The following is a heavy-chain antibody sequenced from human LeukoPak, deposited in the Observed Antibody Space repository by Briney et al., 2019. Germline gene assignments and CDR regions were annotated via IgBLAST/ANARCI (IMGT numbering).Heavy chain of an antibody. CDR2: INWNGDRT. CDR1: GFXFHDYD. V-gene: IGHV3-20*04. Sequence: GGSLRLSCAASGFXFHDYDMSWVRQSPGKGLEWVSGINWNGDRTGYADSVKGRFTIYRDNAKKSLYLQMNSLRAEDTALYYCARRDYYGSGSPDFWGQGTLVTVSS. J-gene: IGHJ4*02. CDR3: ARRDYYGSGSPDF. D-gene: IGHD3-10*01.